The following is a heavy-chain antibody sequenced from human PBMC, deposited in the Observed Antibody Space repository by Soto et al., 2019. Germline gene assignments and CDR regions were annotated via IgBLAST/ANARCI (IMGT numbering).Heavy chain of an antibody. CDR1: GYTFTRYW. CDR2: IDPDGSYI. V-gene: IGHV5-10-1*01. J-gene: IGHJ4*02. Sequence: PGESLKISCKGSGYTFTRYWISWVRQMPGKGLKGMGRIDPDGSYIKHRQSSQGHGTISVDNSTNTAYLQGSSLTASDTAMYYCARHTELVGTHYFDSWGQGTLVTVSS. CDR3: ARHTELVGTHYFDS. D-gene: IGHD2-8*02.